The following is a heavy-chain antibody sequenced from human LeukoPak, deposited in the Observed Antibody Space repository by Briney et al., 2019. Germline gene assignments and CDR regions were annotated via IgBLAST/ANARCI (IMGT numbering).Heavy chain of an antibody. V-gene: IGHV4-39*02. D-gene: IGHD1-26*01. J-gene: IGHJ4*02. Sequence: PSETLSLTCTVSGGSISSSNYYWAWIRQPPGKGLEWIGSIHYRGSTYYNQSLKSRVTISVDTSKNQFSLQLNSVTPEDTAMYYCVRDVGFDFDFWGQGTLVTVSS. CDR2: IHYRGST. CDR1: GGSISSSNYY. CDR3: VRDVGFDFDF.